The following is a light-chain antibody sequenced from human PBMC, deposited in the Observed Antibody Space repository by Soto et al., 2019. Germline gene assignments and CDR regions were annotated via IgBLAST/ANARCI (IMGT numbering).Light chain of an antibody. Sequence: QSALTQPRSVSGSPGQSVTISCTGTSNDVGDYNFVSWYQQHPGKAPKLLIYDVSKRPSGVPDRFSGSKSGNTASLTISGLQAEDEADYYCCSYAGSYTLYVFGTGTKVTVL. CDR3: CSYAGSYTLYV. CDR1: SNDVGDYNF. J-gene: IGLJ1*01. CDR2: DVS. V-gene: IGLV2-11*01.